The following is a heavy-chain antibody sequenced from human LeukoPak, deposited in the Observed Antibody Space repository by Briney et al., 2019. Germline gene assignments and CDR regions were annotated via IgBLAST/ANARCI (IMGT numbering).Heavy chain of an antibody. CDR1: GGSISGYF. CDR3: ARDRGGSNLDY. Sequence: PSETLSLTCSVSGGSISGYFWTWIRQPAGEGLERIGRIHSSGTTNYNPSLKSRVTISLDTSQNQFSLKVNSVTAADTAVYYCARDRGGSNLDYWGQGVAVTVSS. J-gene: IGHJ4*02. V-gene: IGHV4-4*07. CDR2: IHSSGTT. D-gene: IGHD6-13*01.